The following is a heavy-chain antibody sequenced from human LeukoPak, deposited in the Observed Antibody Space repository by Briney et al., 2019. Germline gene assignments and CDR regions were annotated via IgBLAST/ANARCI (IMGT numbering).Heavy chain of an antibody. CDR3: AKRETDYYDSSGYYDY. CDR1: GFTFSRYG. CDR2: ISYDGSNK. J-gene: IGHJ4*02. V-gene: IGHV3-30*18. Sequence: GGSLRLSCAASGFTFSRYGMHWVRQAPGKGLEWVAVISYDGSNKYYADSVKGRFTISRDNSKNTLYLQMNSLRAEDTAVYYCAKRETDYYDSSGYYDYWGQGTLVTVSS. D-gene: IGHD3-22*01.